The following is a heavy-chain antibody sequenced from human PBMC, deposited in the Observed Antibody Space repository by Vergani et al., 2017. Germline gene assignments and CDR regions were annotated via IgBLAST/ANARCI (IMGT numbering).Heavy chain of an antibody. CDR3: AIDGGSSTPWPDY. D-gene: IGHD1-26*01. Sequence: QVQLVESGGGVVQPGRSLRLSCAASGFTFSSYGMHWVRQAPGKGLEWVAVIWYDGSNKYYADSVKGRFTISRDNSKNTLYLQMNSLRAEDTAVYYCAIDGGSSTPWPDYWGQGTLVTVSS. CDR2: IWYDGSNK. J-gene: IGHJ4*02. V-gene: IGHV3-33*01. CDR1: GFTFSSYG.